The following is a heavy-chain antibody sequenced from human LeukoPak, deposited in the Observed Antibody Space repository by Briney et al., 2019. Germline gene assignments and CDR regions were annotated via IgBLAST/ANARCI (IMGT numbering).Heavy chain of an antibody. Sequence: SQTLSLTCTVSGGSISSGSYYWSWIRQPAGKGLEWIGRIYTSGSTNYNPSLKSRVTISVDTSKNQFSLKLSSVTAADTAVYYRARAYYDFWSGEVPGWFDPWGQGTLVTVSS. CDR3: ARAYYDFWSGEVPGWFDP. CDR2: IYTSGST. V-gene: IGHV4-61*02. J-gene: IGHJ5*02. CDR1: GGSISSGSYY. D-gene: IGHD3-3*01.